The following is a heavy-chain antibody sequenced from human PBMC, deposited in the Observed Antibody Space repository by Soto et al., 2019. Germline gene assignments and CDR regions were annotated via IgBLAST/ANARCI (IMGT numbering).Heavy chain of an antibody. CDR3: ARQWTYYYGSGSYHTLDY. J-gene: IGHJ4*02. CDR2: INAGNGNT. D-gene: IGHD3-10*01. V-gene: IGHV1-3*01. CDR1: GYTFTSYA. Sequence: QVQLVQSGAEVKKPGASVKVSCKASGYTFTSYAMHWVRQAPGQRLEWMGWINAGNGNTKYSQKFQGRVTITRDTSASTAYMELSSQRSEDTAVYYCARQWTYYYGSGSYHTLDYWGQGTLVTVSS.